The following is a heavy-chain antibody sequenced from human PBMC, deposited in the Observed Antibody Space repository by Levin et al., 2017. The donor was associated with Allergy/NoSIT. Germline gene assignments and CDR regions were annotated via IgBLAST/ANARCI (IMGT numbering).Heavy chain of an antibody. CDR1: GFTFDDYA. CDR2: ISWNSGSI. D-gene: IGHD6-19*01. Sequence: GGSLRLSCAASGFTFDDYAMHWVRQAPGKGLEWVSGISWNSGSIGYADSVKGRFTISRDNAKNSLYLQMNSLRAEDTALYYCAKDPGYSSGWPYDAFDIWGQGTMVTVSS. CDR3: AKDPGYSSGWPYDAFDI. J-gene: IGHJ3*02. V-gene: IGHV3-9*01.